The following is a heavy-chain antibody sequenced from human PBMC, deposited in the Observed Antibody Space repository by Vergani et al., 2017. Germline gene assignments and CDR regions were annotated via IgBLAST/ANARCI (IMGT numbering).Heavy chain of an antibody. D-gene: IGHD3-10*01. V-gene: IGHV3-30*18. CDR3: AKSGSVTSGSLQYNFYMDV. Sequence: QVQLAESGGGRVQLGRSLRLSCAAPGFSFISNAIHGVRQAPGKGLEWVVVISNDGRKKYYADTVKGRFTISRDNYKNTLDLQMNSLRTQDTAVYYCAKSGSVTSGSLQYNFYMDVWGKGTTVTVS. CDR2: ISNDGRKK. CDR1: GFSFISNA. J-gene: IGHJ6*03.